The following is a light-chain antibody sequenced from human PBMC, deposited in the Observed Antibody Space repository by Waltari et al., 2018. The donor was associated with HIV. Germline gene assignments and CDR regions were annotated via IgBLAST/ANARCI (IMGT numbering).Light chain of an antibody. CDR3: QVWHSNSDHVV. J-gene: IGLJ2*01. CDR1: NIGSQS. Sequence: SYVLTQPPSVSVAPGQTARIPCEGNNIGSQSVHWYQQRPGQAPALVVHDDSDRPSGIPERFSVSNSGNTATLTISRVEAGDEADYYCQVWHSNSDHVVFGGGTKLTVL. CDR2: DDS. V-gene: IGLV3-21*02.